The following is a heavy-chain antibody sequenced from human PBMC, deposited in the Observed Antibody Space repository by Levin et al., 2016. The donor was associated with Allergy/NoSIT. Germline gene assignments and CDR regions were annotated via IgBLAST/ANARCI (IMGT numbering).Heavy chain of an antibody. CDR2: ISYDGSNK. D-gene: IGHD3-3*01. CDR3: ASAPGDFWSGSLAYYMDV. V-gene: IGHV3-30-3*01. Sequence: VRQAPGKGLEWVAVISYDGSNKYYADSVKGRFTISRDNSKNTLYLQMNSLRAEDTAVYYCASAPGDFWSGSLAYYMDVWGKGTTVTVSS. J-gene: IGHJ6*03.